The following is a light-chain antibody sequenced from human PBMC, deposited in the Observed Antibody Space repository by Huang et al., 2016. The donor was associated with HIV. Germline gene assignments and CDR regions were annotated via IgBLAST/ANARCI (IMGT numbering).Light chain of an antibody. Sequence: EIVLTQSPATLSLSPGERATLSCRASRNITDQLNWYQQRPGQAPRRIVFDASNRATGIPPRFRGSGSGTAFTLTVSSLEPADFGVYFCQQRSYWPLTFGGGTKVEI. J-gene: IGKJ4*01. CDR3: QQRSYWPLT. CDR2: DAS. CDR1: RNITDQ. V-gene: IGKV3-11*01.